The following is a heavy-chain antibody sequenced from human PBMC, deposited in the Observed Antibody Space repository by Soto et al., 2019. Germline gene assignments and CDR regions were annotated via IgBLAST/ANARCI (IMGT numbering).Heavy chain of an antibody. Sequence: SEPLSLTWAVSCGSISSGGYSWSWIRQPPGKGLEWIGYIYHSGSTYYNPSLKSRVTISVDRSKNQFSLKLSSVTAADTAVYYCARVPSPWGQGTLVTVSS. CDR3: ARVPSP. V-gene: IGHV4-30-2*01. CDR2: IYHSGST. J-gene: IGHJ5*02. CDR1: CGSISSGGYS.